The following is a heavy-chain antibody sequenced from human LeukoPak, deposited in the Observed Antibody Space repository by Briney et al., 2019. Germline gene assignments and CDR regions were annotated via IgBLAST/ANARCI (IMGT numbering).Heavy chain of an antibody. CDR2: ISHDGSIK. V-gene: IGHV3-30*03. CDR3: ARDGAPGFCGGGSCSRNYYFDL. CDR1: GFTFSNYW. D-gene: IGHD2-15*01. Sequence: PGGSLRLSCAASGFTFSNYWMHWVRQAPGKGLEWVAVISHDGSIKQYGDSVKGRFTISRENSKNTIYLQMNSLRAEDTAVYYCARDGAPGFCGGGSCSRNYYFDLWGQGTLVTVAS. J-gene: IGHJ4*02.